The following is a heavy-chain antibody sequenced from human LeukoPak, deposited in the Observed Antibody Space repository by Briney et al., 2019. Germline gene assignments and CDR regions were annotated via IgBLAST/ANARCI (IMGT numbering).Heavy chain of an antibody. CDR1: GFTFSSYS. D-gene: IGHD5-18*01. CDR2: ISYDGSNK. Sequence: GGSLRLSCAASGFTFSSYSMNWVRQAPGKGLEWVAVISYDGSNKYYADSVKGRFTISRENSKKKLYLQMNSMRAENTAVYYCARGGYSYGFIFAFDIWGQGTMVTVSS. CDR3: ARGGYSYGFIFAFDI. V-gene: IGHV3-30*03. J-gene: IGHJ3*02.